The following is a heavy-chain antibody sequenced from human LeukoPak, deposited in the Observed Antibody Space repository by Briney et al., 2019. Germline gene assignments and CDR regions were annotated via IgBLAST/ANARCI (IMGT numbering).Heavy chain of an antibody. Sequence: ASVKVSCKASGYTFTSYDINWVRQATGQGLEWMAWINPNSGGTNYAQKFQGRVTMTRDTSISTAYMELSRLRSDDAAVYYCARDSPESRDGYNYFDYWGQGTLVTVSS. V-gene: IGHV1-2*02. J-gene: IGHJ4*02. CDR2: INPNSGGT. CDR1: GYTFTSYD. CDR3: ARDSPESRDGYNYFDY. D-gene: IGHD5-24*01.